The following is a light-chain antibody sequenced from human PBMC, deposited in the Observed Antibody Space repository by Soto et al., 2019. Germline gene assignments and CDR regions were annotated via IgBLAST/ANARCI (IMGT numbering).Light chain of an antibody. Sequence: NFMLTQPHSVSESPGKTVTISCTRSSGSTASNYVQWDQQRPGSAPTTVISEDNQRPSGVPDRFSGSIDSSSNSASLTISGLKTEDEADYYCQSSDSSNHVVFGGGTKLTVL. CDR3: QSSDSSNHVV. CDR2: EDN. J-gene: IGLJ2*01. CDR1: SGSTASNY. V-gene: IGLV6-57*04.